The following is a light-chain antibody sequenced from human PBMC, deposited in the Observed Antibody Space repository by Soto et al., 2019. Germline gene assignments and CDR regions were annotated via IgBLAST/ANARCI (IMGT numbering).Light chain of an antibody. Sequence: EIVLTHSPGTLSLSPGERATLSCRASQSVSSSYLAWYQQKPGQAPRLLIYDASKRPTGIPARFSGSGSGTDFTLTISSLEPEDSAVYYCQQRSDRLPISFGQGTRLEIK. J-gene: IGKJ5*01. V-gene: IGKV3D-20*02. CDR2: DAS. CDR3: QQRSDRLPIS. CDR1: QSVSSSY.